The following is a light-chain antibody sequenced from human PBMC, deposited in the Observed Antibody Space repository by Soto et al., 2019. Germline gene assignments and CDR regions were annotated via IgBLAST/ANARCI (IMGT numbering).Light chain of an antibody. CDR2: EVS. Sequence: QSLLTQPASVSGSPGQSSTISCPGTSSDVGSYNLVSWYQQHPGKAPKLMIYEVSKRPSGVSNRFSGSKSGNTASLTISGLQAEDEADYYCCSYAGSSTFYVFGTGTKVTVL. V-gene: IGLV2-23*02. CDR3: CSYAGSSTFYV. J-gene: IGLJ1*01. CDR1: SSDVGSYNL.